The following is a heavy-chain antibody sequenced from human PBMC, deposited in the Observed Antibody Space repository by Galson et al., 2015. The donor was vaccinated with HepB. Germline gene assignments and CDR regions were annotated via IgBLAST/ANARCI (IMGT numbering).Heavy chain of an antibody. V-gene: IGHV3-48*01. J-gene: IGHJ4*02. CDR2: ISSSSSTI. D-gene: IGHD1-26*01. CDR3: ARVGSSGSYPQPFDY. CDR1: GFTFSSYS. Sequence: SLRLSCAASGFTFSSYSMNWVRQVPGKGLEWVSYISSSSSTIYYADSVKGRFTISRDNAKNSLYLQMNSLRAEDTAVYYCARVGSSGSYPQPFDYWGQGTLVTVSS.